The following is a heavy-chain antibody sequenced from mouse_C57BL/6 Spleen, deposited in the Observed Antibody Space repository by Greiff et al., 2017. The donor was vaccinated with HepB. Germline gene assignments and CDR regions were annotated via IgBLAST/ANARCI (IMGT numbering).Heavy chain of an antibody. J-gene: IGHJ2*01. CDR1: GFTFSSYA. D-gene: IGHD1-1*01. CDR2: ISDGGSYT. CDR3: ARVGSSFYYFDY. Sequence: VQLKESGGGLVKPGGSLKLSCAASGFTFSSYAMSWVRQTPEKRLEWVATISDGGSYTYYPDNVKGRFTISRDNAKNNLYLQMSHLKSEDTAMYYCARVGSSFYYFDYWGQGTTLTVSS. V-gene: IGHV5-4*01.